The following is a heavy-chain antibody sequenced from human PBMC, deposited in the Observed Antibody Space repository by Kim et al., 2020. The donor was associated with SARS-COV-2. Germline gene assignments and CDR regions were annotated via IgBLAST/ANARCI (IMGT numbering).Heavy chain of an antibody. Sequence: SETLSLTCTVSGGSISSYYWSWIRQPPGKGLEWIGYIYYSGSTNYNPSLKSRVTISVDTSKNQFSLKLSSVTAADTAVYYCARAHYYDSSGYSIYGYYYYGMDVWGQGTTVTVSS. J-gene: IGHJ6*02. D-gene: IGHD3-22*01. CDR2: IYYSGST. CDR1: GGSISSYY. CDR3: ARAHYYDSSGYSIYGYYYYGMDV. V-gene: IGHV4-59*01.